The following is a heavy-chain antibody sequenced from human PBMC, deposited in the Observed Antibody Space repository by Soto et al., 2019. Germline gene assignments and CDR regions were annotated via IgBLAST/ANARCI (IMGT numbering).Heavy chain of an antibody. J-gene: IGHJ4*02. V-gene: IGHV4-59*01. Sequence: PSETLSLTCNVSGASISGNYWSWIRQPPGKGLEWVGYIYYSGATNYNPSLESRVTISVDTPKSQFSMKLTSVTPADTAVYYCAKAGSYSCSSGRVDYWGKGILVTVSS. D-gene: IGHD1-26*01. CDR1: GASISGNY. CDR3: AKAGSYSCSSGRVDY. CDR2: IYYSGAT.